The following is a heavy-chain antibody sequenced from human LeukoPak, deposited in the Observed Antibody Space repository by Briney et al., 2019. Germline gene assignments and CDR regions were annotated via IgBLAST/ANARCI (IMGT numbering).Heavy chain of an antibody. CDR1: GFTFSSYA. Sequence: GGSLTLSCAASGFTFSSYAMHWVRQAPGQGLEYVSAISSNGGSTYYSNSVKGRFTISRDNSNNTLYLQMVSMIAAAMAVDYCSSGDSSGYSYWGQGTLVTVSS. V-gene: IGHV3-64*01. D-gene: IGHD3-22*01. CDR3: SSGDSSGYSY. CDR2: ISSNGGST. J-gene: IGHJ4*02.